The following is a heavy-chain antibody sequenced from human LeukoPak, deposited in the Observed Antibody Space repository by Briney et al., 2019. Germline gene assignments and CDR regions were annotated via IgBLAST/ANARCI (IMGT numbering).Heavy chain of an antibody. CDR3: ARDRTTVTTSYFDY. CDR1: GGSISSDY. D-gene: IGHD4-17*01. J-gene: IGHJ4*02. V-gene: IGHV4-59*12. CDR2: ISYSGRT. Sequence: SETLSLTCTVSGGSISSDYWSWIRQPPGKGLEWIGYISYSGRTYYNPSLRSRVTISVDTSKNHFSLKLSSVTAADTAVYYCARDRTTVTTSYFDYWGQGTLVTVSS.